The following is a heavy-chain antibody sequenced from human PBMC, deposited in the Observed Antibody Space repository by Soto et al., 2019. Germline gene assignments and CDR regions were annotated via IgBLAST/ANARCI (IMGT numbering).Heavy chain of an antibody. V-gene: IGHV4-31*03. CDR1: GGSISSGGYY. Sequence: QVQLQESGPGLVKPSQTLSLTCTVSGGSISSGGYYWSWIRQHPGKGLEWIGYIYYSGSTYYNPSLNSRVTIPEDTSKNQFSLKLSSVTAADTAVYYCARVSVTTVYYYGMDVWGQGTTVTLSS. CDR3: ARVSVTTVYYYGMDV. CDR2: IYYSGST. J-gene: IGHJ6*02. D-gene: IGHD4-17*01.